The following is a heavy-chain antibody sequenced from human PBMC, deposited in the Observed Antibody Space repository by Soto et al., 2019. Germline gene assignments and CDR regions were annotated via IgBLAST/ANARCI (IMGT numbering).Heavy chain of an antibody. D-gene: IGHD3-22*01. CDR2: IYSGGST. Sequence: EVQLVESGGGLIQPGGSLRLSCAASGFTVSSNYMSWVRQAPGKGLEWVSVIYSGGSTYYADSVKGRFTISRDNSKNTLDLQMNSLRAEDTAVYYCAGDSSGYYFDAFDIWGQGTMVTVSS. CDR3: AGDSSGYYFDAFDI. CDR1: GFTVSSNY. J-gene: IGHJ3*02. V-gene: IGHV3-53*01.